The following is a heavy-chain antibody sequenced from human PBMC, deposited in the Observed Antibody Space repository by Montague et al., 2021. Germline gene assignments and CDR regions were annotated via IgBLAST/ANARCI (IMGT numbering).Heavy chain of an antibody. J-gene: IGHJ5*02. Sequence: SETLSLTCTVSGASITSNIYYWGWTRQSPGKGLEWNGSIYYSGNSFYQPSLKSQITMAVDTSKNQFSLKLSSVTAADTAIYYSARVFSSWYVGWFDPWGQGTLVTVSS. CDR1: GASITSNIYY. V-gene: IGHV4-39*07. CDR3: ARVFSSWYVGWFDP. CDR2: IYYSGNS. D-gene: IGHD6-13*01.